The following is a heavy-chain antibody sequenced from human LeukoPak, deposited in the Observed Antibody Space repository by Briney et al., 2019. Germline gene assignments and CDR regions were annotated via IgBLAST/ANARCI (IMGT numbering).Heavy chain of an antibody. J-gene: IGHJ4*02. CDR3: AKSTDSSSDNFDY. D-gene: IGHD3-22*01. CDR2: IYHSGST. Sequence: SETLSLTCTVSGYSISSGYYWGWIRQPPGKGLEWIGSIYHSGSTYYNPSLKSRVTISVDTSKNQFSLKVSSVTAADTYVYSCAKSTDSSSDNFDYWGQGTLVTVSS. V-gene: IGHV4-38-2*02. CDR1: GYSISSGYY.